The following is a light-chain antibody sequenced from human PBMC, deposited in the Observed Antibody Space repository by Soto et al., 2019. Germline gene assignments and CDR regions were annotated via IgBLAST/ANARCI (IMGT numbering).Light chain of an antibody. J-gene: IGKJ1*01. CDR2: AAS. CDR3: QQSYSTPWT. V-gene: IGKV1-39*01. Sequence: DIRMTQSPSSLSASVGDRVTITCRASQSIGRYLNWYQQKPGKAPKLLIYAASSLQSGVPSRFSGSESGTDFTLTISSLQPEDFAIYYCQQSYSTPWTFGQGTKMEIK. CDR1: QSIGRY.